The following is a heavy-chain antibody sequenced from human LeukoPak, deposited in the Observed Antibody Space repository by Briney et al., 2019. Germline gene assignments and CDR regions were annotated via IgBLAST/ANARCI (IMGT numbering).Heavy chain of an antibody. Sequence: ASVKDSCKASGGTFSSYAISWVRQAPGQGLECMGGIIPIFGTANYAQKFQGRVTITADKSTSTAYMELSSLRAEDTAVYYCATSEYSSGWYGYWGQGTLVTVSS. CDR2: IIPIFGTA. CDR3: ATSEYSSGWYGY. V-gene: IGHV1-69*06. D-gene: IGHD6-19*01. CDR1: GGTFSSYA. J-gene: IGHJ4*02.